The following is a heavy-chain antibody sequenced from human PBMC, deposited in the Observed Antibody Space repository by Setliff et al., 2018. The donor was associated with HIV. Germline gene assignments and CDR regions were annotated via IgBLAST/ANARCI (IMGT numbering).Heavy chain of an antibody. Sequence: GGSLRLSCAASGFTVSTYYMSWVRQAPGKGLEWVSTIYSGGSTYHADSVKGRSTLSRDPSKNTLFLQMNSLRPEDAAVYYCARVRLYNTALDYWGQGTLVTVSS. CDR3: ARVRLYNTALDY. CDR2: IYSGGST. V-gene: IGHV3-66*02. J-gene: IGHJ4*02. D-gene: IGHD3-3*01. CDR1: GFTVSTYY.